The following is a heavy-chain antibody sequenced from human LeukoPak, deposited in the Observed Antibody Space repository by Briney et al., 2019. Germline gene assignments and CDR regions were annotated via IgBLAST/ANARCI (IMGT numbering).Heavy chain of an antibody. Sequence: SETLSLTCTVSGGSISNYFWSWIRQPPGKGLEWIGFITYSGNTDHNPSLKSRVTISVDTSKNQFSLKLSSVTAADTAVYYCARGRGFEYCSGGSCYYFDYWGQGTLVTVSS. CDR1: GGSISNYF. CDR3: ARGRGFEYCSGGSCYYFDY. D-gene: IGHD2-15*01. CDR2: ITYSGNT. J-gene: IGHJ4*02. V-gene: IGHV4-59*12.